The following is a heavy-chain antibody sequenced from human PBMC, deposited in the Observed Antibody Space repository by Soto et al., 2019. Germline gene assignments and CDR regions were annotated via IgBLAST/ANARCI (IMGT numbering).Heavy chain of an antibody. V-gene: IGHV1-2*02. CDR1: GYTFTGYY. D-gene: IGHD3-3*01. J-gene: IGHJ4*02. CDR3: ARTYYDFWSGYQFDY. Sequence: QVQLVQSGAEVKKPGASVKVSCKASGYTFTGYYMHWVRQAPGQGLEWMGWINPNSGCTHYAQKFKGRVTMTRDTSISTAYMELSRMRSDDTAVYYCARTYYDFWSGYQFDYWGQGTLVTVSS. CDR2: INPNSGCT.